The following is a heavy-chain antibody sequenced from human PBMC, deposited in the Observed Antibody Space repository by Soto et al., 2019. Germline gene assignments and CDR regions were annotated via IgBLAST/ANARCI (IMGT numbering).Heavy chain of an antibody. Sequence: ESGGGVVQPGRSLRLSCAASVFTFSSHSIQWVRQAPGKGLEWVAVISYDGSIKYYADSVKGRFTISRDNSKNTAYLQMNSLRAEDTAVFYCAREWSTSGDLDYWGQGTLVIVSS. D-gene: IGHD3-10*01. CDR2: ISYDGSIK. J-gene: IGHJ4*02. CDR1: VFTFSSHS. V-gene: IGHV3-30-3*01. CDR3: AREWSTSGDLDY.